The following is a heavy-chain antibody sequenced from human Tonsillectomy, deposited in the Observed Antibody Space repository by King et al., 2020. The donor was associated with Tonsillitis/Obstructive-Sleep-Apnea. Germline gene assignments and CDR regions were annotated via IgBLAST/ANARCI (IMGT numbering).Heavy chain of an antibody. V-gene: IGHV4-59*08. Sequence: VQLQESGPGLVKPSETLSLTCTVSGGSISSSYWSWIRQPPGKGLEWSGYIYYSGSTSYNPSLNSRVTMSVDTSKNQFSLKLSSVTAADTAVYYCARSWLQYSSSSYFFDCWGQGTLVTVSS. CDR2: IYYSGST. J-gene: IGHJ4*02. CDR3: ARSWLQYSSSSYFFDC. CDR1: GGSISSSY. D-gene: IGHD6-6*01.